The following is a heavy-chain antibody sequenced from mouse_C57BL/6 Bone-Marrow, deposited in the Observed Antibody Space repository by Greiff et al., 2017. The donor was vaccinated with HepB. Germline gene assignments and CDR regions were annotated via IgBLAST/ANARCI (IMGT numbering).Heavy chain of an antibody. V-gene: IGHV3-6*01. CDR2: ISYDGSN. CDR3: ARGYFLSWFAY. J-gene: IGHJ3*01. D-gene: IGHD2-14*01. Sequence: ESGPGLVKPSQSLSLTCSVTGYSITSGYYWNWIRQFPGNKLEWMGYISYDGSNNYNPSLKNRISITRDTSKNQFFLKLNSVTTEDTATYYCARGYFLSWFAYWGQGTLVTVSA. CDR1: GYSITSGYY.